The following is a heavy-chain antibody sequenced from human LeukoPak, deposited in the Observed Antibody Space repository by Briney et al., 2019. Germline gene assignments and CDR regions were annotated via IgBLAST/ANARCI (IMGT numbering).Heavy chain of an antibody. CDR1: GYTLTSYD. Sequence: GASVKVSCKASGYTLTSYDINWVQQATGQGLEWMGWMNPNSGNTGYAQKFQGRVTMTRNTSISTAYMELSSLRSEDTAVYYCARGRGYSYGLYRSEIDYWGQGTLVTVSS. J-gene: IGHJ4*02. CDR3: ARGRGYSYGLYRSEIDY. CDR2: MNPNSGNT. D-gene: IGHD5-18*01. V-gene: IGHV1-8*01.